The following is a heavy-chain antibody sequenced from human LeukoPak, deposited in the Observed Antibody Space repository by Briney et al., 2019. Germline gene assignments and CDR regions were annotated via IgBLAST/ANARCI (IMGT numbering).Heavy chain of an antibody. D-gene: IGHD3-10*01. CDR2: TYYRSKWYN. CDR3: ARSRVDASFGELYYYYMDV. V-gene: IGHV6-1*01. CDR1: GDSVSSNSAA. J-gene: IGHJ6*03. Sequence: SQTLSLTCAISGDSVSSNSAAWNWIRQSPSRGLEWLGRTYYRSKWYNDYAVSVKSRITINPDTSKNQFSLQLNSVTPEDTAVYYCARSRVDASFGELYYYYMDVWGKGTTVTVSS.